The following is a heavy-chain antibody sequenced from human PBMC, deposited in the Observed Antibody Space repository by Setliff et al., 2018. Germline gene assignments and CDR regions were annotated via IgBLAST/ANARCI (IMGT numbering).Heavy chain of an antibody. Sequence: GGSLRLSCATSGFTFSVYSMNWVRQAPGKGLEWVSSITSSSTYISYADSLRGRFTISRDNAKNSLYLQMNSLRAEDTAVYYCARGPLVGTTEYYLDYWGQGTLVTVSS. CDR1: GFTFSVYS. CDR3: ARGPLVGTTEYYLDY. D-gene: IGHD1-26*01. CDR2: ITSSSTYI. J-gene: IGHJ4*02. V-gene: IGHV3-21*01.